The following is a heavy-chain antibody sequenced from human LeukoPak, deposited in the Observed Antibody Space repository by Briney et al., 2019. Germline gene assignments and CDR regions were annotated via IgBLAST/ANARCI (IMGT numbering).Heavy chain of an antibody. Sequence: GGSLRLSCAASGFTFHFYSMTWVRQAPGKGLEWVSYISSRSSTIYYTDSVKGRFTVSRDNAKNSLNLQMNSLRDEDTAVYYCARDLWYSGSRAPPRAFDIWGQGTMVTVSS. V-gene: IGHV3-48*02. J-gene: IGHJ3*02. CDR3: ARDLWYSGSRAPPRAFDI. CDR1: GFTFHFYS. CDR2: ISSRSSTI. D-gene: IGHD1-26*01.